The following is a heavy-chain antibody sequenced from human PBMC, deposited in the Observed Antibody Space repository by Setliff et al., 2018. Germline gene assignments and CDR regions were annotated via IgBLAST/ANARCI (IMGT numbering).Heavy chain of an antibody. CDR2: IYPGDSDT. Sequence: PGESLKISCKGSGYSFTNYWIGWVRQMPGKGLEWMWIIYPGDSDTRYSPSFQGQVTISANKSISTAYLQWSSLKASDTAMYYCARLATDYGDYESLNYFDYWGQGTLVTVSS. CDR1: GYSFTNYW. D-gene: IGHD4-17*01. CDR3: ARLATDYGDYESLNYFDY. J-gene: IGHJ4*02. V-gene: IGHV5-51*01.